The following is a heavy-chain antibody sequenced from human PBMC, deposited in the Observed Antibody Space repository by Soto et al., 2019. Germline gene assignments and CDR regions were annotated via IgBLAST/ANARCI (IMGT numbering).Heavy chain of an antibody. V-gene: IGHV4-61*05. CDR2: FFYRGST. CDR3: ARKSYGEIDY. CDR1: GASISSSSYY. Sequence: PSETLSLTCTVSGASISSSSYYWGWIRQPPGKGLEWIGYFFYRGSTIYNPSLKSRVTISVDTSRNQFSLKLNSVTAADTAVYYCARKSYGEIDYWGQGTLVTVSS. J-gene: IGHJ4*02. D-gene: IGHD4-17*01.